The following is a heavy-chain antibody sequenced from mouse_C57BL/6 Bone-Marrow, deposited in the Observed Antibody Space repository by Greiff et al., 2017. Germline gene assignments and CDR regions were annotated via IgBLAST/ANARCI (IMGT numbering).Heavy chain of an antibody. CDR1: GFNIKNTY. CDR3: ARQRWLLLYYFDY. Sequence: EVQGVESVAELVRPGASVKLSCTASGFNIKNTYMHWVKQRPEQGLEWIGRIDPANGNTKYAPKFQGKATITADTSSNTAYLQLSSLTSEDSAVYYCARQRWLLLYYFDYWGQGTTLTVSS. CDR2: IDPANGNT. D-gene: IGHD2-3*01. J-gene: IGHJ2*01. V-gene: IGHV14-3*01.